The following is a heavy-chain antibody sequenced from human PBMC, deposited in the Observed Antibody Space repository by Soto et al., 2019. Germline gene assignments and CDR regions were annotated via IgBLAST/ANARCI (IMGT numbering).Heavy chain of an antibody. J-gene: IGHJ4*02. V-gene: IGHV3-30-3*01. D-gene: IGHD1-26*01. CDR3: ARASGSGSYYTGANY. CDR2: ISYDGSNK. CDR1: GFTFSSYA. Sequence: QVQLVESGGGVVQPGRSLRLSCAASGFTFSSYAMHWVRQAPGKGLEWVAVISYDGSNKYYADSVKGRFTISRDNSKNTLYLQMNSLRAEDTAVYYCARASGSGSYYTGANYWGQGTLVTVSS.